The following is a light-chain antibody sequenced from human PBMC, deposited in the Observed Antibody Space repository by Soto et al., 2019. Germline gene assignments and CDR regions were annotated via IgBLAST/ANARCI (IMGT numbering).Light chain of an antibody. Sequence: QSVLTQPPSVSGAPGLSVTISCTGSSSNIGAGYDVHWYQQLPGTAPKLLIYGNSNRPSGVPDRYSGFRSGTSASLAITGLQAEDEADYYCQSYDSSLLFVFGAGTKLTVL. CDR2: GNS. V-gene: IGLV1-40*01. J-gene: IGLJ1*01. CDR3: QSYDSSLLFV. CDR1: SSNIGAGYD.